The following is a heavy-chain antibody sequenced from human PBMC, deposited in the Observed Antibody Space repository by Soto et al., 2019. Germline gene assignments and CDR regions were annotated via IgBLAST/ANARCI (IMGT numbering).Heavy chain of an antibody. CDR2: IYYSGST. Sequence: SDTLSLTCTVSGGSISSSSYYWGWIRQPPGKGLEWIGSIYYSGSTYYNPSLKSRVTISVDTSKNQFSLKLSSVTAADTAVYYCARRHFGVTTRYYYYYYGMDVWGQGTTVTVSS. CDR3: ARRHFGVTTRYYYYYYGMDV. D-gene: IGHD3-10*01. V-gene: IGHV4-39*01. CDR1: GGSISSSSYY. J-gene: IGHJ6*02.